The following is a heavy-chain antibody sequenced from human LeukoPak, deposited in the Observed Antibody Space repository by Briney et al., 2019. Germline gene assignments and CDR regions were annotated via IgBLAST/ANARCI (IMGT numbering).Heavy chain of an antibody. CDR2: IYYSGST. J-gene: IGHJ6*03. D-gene: IGHD2-15*01. CDR1: VGSLSSSSYY. V-gene: IGHV4-39*07. CDR3: ARGYCSGGSCYSSYYYSYMDV. Sequence: SGTLSLTRTVSVGSLSSSSYYWGWIRQPPGKGLGWIGSIYYSGSTYSNPSLKSRVPISVDTSKNQFSQKLTSVTAADPAVYYCARGYCSGGSCYSSYYYSYMDVWGKGTTVTVSS.